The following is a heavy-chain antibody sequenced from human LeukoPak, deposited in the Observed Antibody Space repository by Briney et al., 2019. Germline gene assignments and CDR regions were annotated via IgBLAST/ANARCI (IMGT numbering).Heavy chain of an antibody. D-gene: IGHD6-13*01. CDR3: ARGYSSSWSPYFDY. Sequence: SETLSLTCTVSGGSISSGDYYWSWIRQPPGKGLEWIGYIYYSGSTYYNPSLKSRFTISVDTSKNQFSLKLSSVTAADTAVYYCARGYSSSWSPYFDYWGQGTLVTVSS. CDR2: IYYSGST. J-gene: IGHJ4*02. V-gene: IGHV4-30-4*08. CDR1: GGSISSGDYY.